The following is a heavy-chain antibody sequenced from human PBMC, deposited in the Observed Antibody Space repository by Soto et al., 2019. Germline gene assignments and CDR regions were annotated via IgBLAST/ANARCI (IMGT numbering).Heavy chain of an antibody. CDR2: ISRTSLTI. J-gene: IGHJ4*02. V-gene: IGHV3-48*02. D-gene: IGHD3-22*01. Sequence: EVQLEESGGGLVHPGGSLRLSCAASGFTLSSESMIWLRQAPGKGLEWVSFISRTSLTIYYVDSVKGRFTVSRDNAAHTLYLQLNSLRDEDTAVYYCARGTYYYGDNGYYYYDLWGQGTLVTVSS. CDR3: ARGTYYYGDNGYYYYDL. CDR1: GFTLSSES.